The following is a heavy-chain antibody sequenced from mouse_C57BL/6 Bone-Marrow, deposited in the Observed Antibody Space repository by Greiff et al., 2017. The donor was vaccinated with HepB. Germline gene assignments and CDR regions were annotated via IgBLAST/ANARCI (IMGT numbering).Heavy chain of an antibody. CDR3: ARQSRGISAWFAY. CDR1: GFTFSSYG. CDR2: ISIGGSYT. J-gene: IGHJ3*01. Sequence: VQLVESGGDLVKPGGSLKLSCAASGFTFSSYGMSWVRQTPDKRLEWVATISIGGSYTYYPDSVKGRFTISRDNAKNTLYLQMSSLKSEDTAMYYCARQSRGISAWFAYWGQGTLVTVSA. V-gene: IGHV5-6*01.